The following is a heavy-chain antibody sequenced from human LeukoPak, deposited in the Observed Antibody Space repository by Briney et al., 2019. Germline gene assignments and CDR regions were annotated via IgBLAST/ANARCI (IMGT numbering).Heavy chain of an antibody. D-gene: IGHD3-10*01. V-gene: IGHV3-30*18. CDR3: AKEGTPQVSTWYDL. Sequence: PGMSLRLSCAASGVTLSPYGMHWVRQAPGKGLEWVAVISYEGGTQHYADSVKGRFIISRDNPRNTLCLQMNILRTEDTAVYYCAKEGTPQVSTWYDLWGQGTQVIVSS. CDR1: GVTLSPYG. J-gene: IGHJ5*02. CDR2: ISYEGGTQ.